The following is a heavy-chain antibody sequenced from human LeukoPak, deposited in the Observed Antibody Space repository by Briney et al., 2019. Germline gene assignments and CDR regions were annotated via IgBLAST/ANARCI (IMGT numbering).Heavy chain of an antibody. D-gene: IGHD2-15*01. J-gene: IGHJ5*02. CDR3: ARDYCSGGSCYSGGWFDP. CDR2: ISAYNGNT. Sequence: GASVKVSCKASGYTFTSYGISWVRQAPGQGLEWMGWISAYNGNTNYAQKLQGRVTMTTDTSTSTAYMELRSLRSDDPAVYYCARDYCSGGSCYSGGWFDPWGQGTLVTVSS. CDR1: GYTFTSYG. V-gene: IGHV1-18*01.